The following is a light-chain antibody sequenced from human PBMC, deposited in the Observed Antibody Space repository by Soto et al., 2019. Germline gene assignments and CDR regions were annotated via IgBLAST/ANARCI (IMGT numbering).Light chain of an antibody. CDR2: DAS. J-gene: IGKJ1*01. Sequence: DIQMTQSPSTLSASVGDRVTITCRASQSISSWLAWYQQKPGKAPKLLIYDASSLESGVPSRFSGSASGTEFTLSISSLQHDDFATYYCQQYNSYSQTFGQGTKVEIK. CDR3: QQYNSYSQT. CDR1: QSISSW. V-gene: IGKV1-5*01.